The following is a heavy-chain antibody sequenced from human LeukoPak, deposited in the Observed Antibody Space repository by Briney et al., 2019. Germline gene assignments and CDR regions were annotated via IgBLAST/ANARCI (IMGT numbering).Heavy chain of an antibody. D-gene: IGHD2-2*01. CDR2: IYYSGST. CDR1: GGSISSYY. V-gene: IGHV4-59*12. CDR3: ARGDCSSTSCLGWFDP. Sequence: PSETLSLTCTVSGGSISSYYWSWIRQPPGKGLEWIGYIYYSGSTNYNPSLKSRVTISVDTSKNQFSLKLSSVTAADTAVYYCARGDCSSTSCLGWFDPWGQGTLVTVSS. J-gene: IGHJ5*02.